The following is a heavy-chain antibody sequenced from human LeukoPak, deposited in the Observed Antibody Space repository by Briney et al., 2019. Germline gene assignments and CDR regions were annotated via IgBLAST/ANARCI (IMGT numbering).Heavy chain of an antibody. D-gene: IGHD6-19*01. Sequence: PGGSLRLSCSASGFTFSSYAIHWVRQAPGKGLEYVSAISSNGGSTYYADSVKGRFTISRDNSKNTLYLQMSSLRVEDTAVYYCVNGQWLASFLPAEYFQHWGQGTLVTVSS. CDR3: VNGQWLASFLPAEYFQH. V-gene: IGHV3-64D*06. CDR2: ISSNGGST. CDR1: GFTFSSYA. J-gene: IGHJ1*01.